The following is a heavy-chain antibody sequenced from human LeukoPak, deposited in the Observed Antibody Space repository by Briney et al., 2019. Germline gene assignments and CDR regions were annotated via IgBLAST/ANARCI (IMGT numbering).Heavy chain of an antibody. CDR1: GGSISSYY. CDR2: IYYSGST. CDR3: ARARGSRGYYTDAFDV. D-gene: IGHD3-3*01. V-gene: IGHV4-59*01. J-gene: IGHJ3*01. Sequence: SETLSLTCTVSGGSISSYYWSWIRQPPGKGLEWIGYIYYSGSTNYNPSLKGRVTISVDKSKNQLSLKLSSVTAADTAVYYCARARGSRGYYTDAFDVWGQGTMVTVSS.